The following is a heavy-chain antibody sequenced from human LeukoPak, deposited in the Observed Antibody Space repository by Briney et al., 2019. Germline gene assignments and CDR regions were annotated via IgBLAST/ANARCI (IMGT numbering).Heavy chain of an antibody. Sequence: SVKVSCKASGFTPRNCAMQWVRQAGGQRVEWLGWIVVGSGNTNYAQKFQERVTITRDMSTNTAYMELSSLRSDDTAVYYCAADPRMITSYFECWAQRTLVSASP. CDR1: GFTPRNCA. V-gene: IGHV1-58*02. CDR3: AADPRMITSYFEC. J-gene: IGHJ4*02. D-gene: IGHD3-16*01. CDR2: IVVGSGNT.